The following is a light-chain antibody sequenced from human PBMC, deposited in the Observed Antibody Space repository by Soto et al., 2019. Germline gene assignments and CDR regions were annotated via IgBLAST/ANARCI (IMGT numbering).Light chain of an antibody. CDR1: SSNIGDNT. V-gene: IGLV1-44*01. J-gene: IGLJ3*02. Sequence: QSVLTQPPSASGTPGQRVTISCSGSSSNIGDNTVNWYQQLPGMAPKLLIYSNNQRYLRVPDRFSGSKSGTSASLAISGLQSEDEADYYCAVWDDSLNGPVFGGGTKLTVL. CDR3: AVWDDSLNGPV. CDR2: SNN.